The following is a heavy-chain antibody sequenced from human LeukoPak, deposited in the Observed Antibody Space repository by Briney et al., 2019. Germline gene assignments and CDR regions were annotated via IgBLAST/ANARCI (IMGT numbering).Heavy chain of an antibody. CDR1: GYSFTSYW. CDR2: IYPGDSDT. J-gene: IGHJ4*02. Sequence: GESLKISCKGSGYSFTSYWIGWVRPMPGKGLGWMGIIYPGDSDTRYSPSFQGQVTISADKSISTAYLQWSSLKASDTAMYYCARQWFGDQAPFDYWGQGTLVTVSS. V-gene: IGHV5-51*01. D-gene: IGHD3-10*01. CDR3: ARQWFGDQAPFDY.